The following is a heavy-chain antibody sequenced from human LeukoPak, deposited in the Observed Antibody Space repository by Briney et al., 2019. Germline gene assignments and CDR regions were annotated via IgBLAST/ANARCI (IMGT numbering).Heavy chain of an antibody. CDR2: ISSSSSYI. V-gene: IGHV3-21*04. D-gene: IGHD5-18*01. Sequence: PGGSLRLSCAASGFTFSSYSMNWVRQAPGKGLEWVSSISSSSSYIYYADSVKGRFTISRDNSKNTLYLQMNSLSAEDTAVYYCAKDRQSYGYYFDYWGQGTLVTVSS. CDR1: GFTFSSYS. J-gene: IGHJ4*02. CDR3: AKDRQSYGYYFDY.